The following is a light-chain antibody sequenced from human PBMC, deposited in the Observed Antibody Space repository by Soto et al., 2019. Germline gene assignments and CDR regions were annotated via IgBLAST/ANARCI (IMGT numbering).Light chain of an antibody. J-gene: IGKJ1*01. CDR3: QHYNSYSEA. CDR1: QTISSW. V-gene: IGKV1-5*03. Sequence: DIQMTQSPSTLSGSVGDRVTITCRASQTISSWLAWYQQKPGKAPKLLIYKPSTLKSGVPSRFSGSGYGTEFTLTISSLQPDDFATYYCQHYNSYSEAFGQGTKVALK. CDR2: KPS.